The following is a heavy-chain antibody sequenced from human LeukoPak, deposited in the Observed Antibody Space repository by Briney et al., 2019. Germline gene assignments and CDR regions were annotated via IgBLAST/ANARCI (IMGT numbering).Heavy chain of an antibody. CDR1: GFTFSGHA. D-gene: IGHD6-19*01. CDR2: IKRDGSEK. J-gene: IGHJ4*02. Sequence: PGGSLRLSCAASGFTFSGHAMNWVRQAPGKGLEWVANIKRDGSEKYYVDSVKGRFTISRDNAKNSLDLQMNSLRVEDTAVYYCARLGPASSGWPESFDYWGQGTLVTVSS. V-gene: IGHV3-7*03. CDR3: ARLGPASSGWPESFDY.